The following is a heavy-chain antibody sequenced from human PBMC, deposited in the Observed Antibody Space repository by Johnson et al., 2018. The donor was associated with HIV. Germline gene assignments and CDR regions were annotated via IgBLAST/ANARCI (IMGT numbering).Heavy chain of an antibody. J-gene: IGHJ3*02. CDR1: GFTFSTYD. Sequence: VQLVESGGGVVQPGGSLRLSCAASGFTFSTYDMHWVRQTTGKRLEWVSGIGTAGDTYYPASVKGRFTISRENAKNSLYLQMNSLRGGYTAVYYCARVGYCSGGSCFSGAFDIWGQGTMVTVSS. CDR2: IGTAGDT. CDR3: ARVGYCSGGSCFSGAFDI. D-gene: IGHD2-15*01. V-gene: IGHV3-13*01.